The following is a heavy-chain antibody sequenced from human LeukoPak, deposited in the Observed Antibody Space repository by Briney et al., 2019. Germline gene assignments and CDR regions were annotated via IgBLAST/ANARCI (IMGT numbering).Heavy chain of an antibody. V-gene: IGHV1-69*06. CDR2: IIPIFGTT. CDR3: ARCSPGDSSNFYAVLQY. CDR1: GGTFSSYG. D-gene: IGHD3-22*01. J-gene: IGHJ4*02. Sequence: ASVKVSCKASGGTFSSYGINWVRQAPGQGLEWMGGIIPIFGTTTYAQKFQAKVTMTADKSTNTAYLEISSLTSDDTAVYYCARCSPGDSSNFYAVLQYWGQGTQVTVST.